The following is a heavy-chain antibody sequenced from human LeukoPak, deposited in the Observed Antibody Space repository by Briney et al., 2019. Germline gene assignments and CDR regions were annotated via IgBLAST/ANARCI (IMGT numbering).Heavy chain of an antibody. D-gene: IGHD6-19*01. V-gene: IGHV6-1*01. CDR1: GDSVSSNSAA. J-gene: IGHJ4*02. CDR3: ARFRVAGTRFFDY. Sequence: SQTLSLTCAISGDSVSSNSAAWNWIRQSPSRGLEWLGRTYYRSKWYNDYAVSVKSRITINPDTSKNQFSLKLSSVTAADTAVYYCARFRVAGTRFFDYWGQGTLVTVSS. CDR2: TYYRSKWYN.